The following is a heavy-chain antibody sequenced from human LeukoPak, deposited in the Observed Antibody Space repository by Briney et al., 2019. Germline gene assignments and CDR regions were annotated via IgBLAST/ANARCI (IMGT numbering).Heavy chain of an antibody. CDR3: ARASYGSGSPFDY. CDR2: IIPIFGTA. D-gene: IGHD3-10*01. V-gene: IGHV1-69*05. CDR1: GGTFSSYA. J-gene: IGHJ4*02. Sequence: GASVKVSCKASGGTFSSYAISWVRQAPGQGLEWMGRIIPIFGTANYAQKFQGRVTITTDESTSTAYMELSSLRSGDTAVYYCARASYGSGSPFDYWGQGTLVTVSS.